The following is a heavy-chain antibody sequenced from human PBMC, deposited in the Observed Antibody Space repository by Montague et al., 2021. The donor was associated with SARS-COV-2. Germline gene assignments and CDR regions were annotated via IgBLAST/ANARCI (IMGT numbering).Heavy chain of an antibody. CDR3: ARGISKTMIVVVISFSYFVMGV. V-gene: IGHV1-8*01. CDR2: MNPNRGNT. Sequence: SVKVSCKASGYTFTSYDINWVRQATGHELEWMGWMNPNRGNTGYAQKFQGRVTMTRNTSISTAYMELSSLRSEDTAVYYCARGISKTMIVVVISFSYFVMGVRGPGTTVPFPS. CDR1: GYTFTSYD. D-gene: IGHD3-22*01. J-gene: IGHJ6*02.